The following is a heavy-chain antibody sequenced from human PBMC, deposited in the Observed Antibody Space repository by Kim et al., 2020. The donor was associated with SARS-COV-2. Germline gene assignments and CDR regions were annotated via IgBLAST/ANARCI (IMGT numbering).Heavy chain of an antibody. CDR1: GGSISSSSYY. D-gene: IGHD3-22*01. J-gene: IGHJ6*02. CDR3: KRAYDSSGTYYYYYGMDV. V-gene: IGHV4-39*01. CDR2: IYYSGST. Sequence: SETLSLTCTVSGGSISSSSYYWGWIRQPPGKGLEWIGSIYYSGSTYYNPSLKSRVTISVDTSKNQFSLKLSSVTAADTAVYYCKRAYDSSGTYYYYYGMDVWGQGTTVTVSS.